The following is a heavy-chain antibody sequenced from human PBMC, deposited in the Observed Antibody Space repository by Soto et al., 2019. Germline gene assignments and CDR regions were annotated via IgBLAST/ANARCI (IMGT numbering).Heavy chain of an antibody. D-gene: IGHD4-17*01. V-gene: IGHV4-39*01. J-gene: IGHJ4*02. CDR2: IYYSGST. Sequence: QLQLQESGPGLVKPSETLSLTCTVSGGSISSSSYYWGWIRQPPGKGLEWIGSIYYSGSTYYNPYLKCRVTISVDTSKIQFSLKLSSVTAADTAVYYCARSMTTVVTLDYWGQGTLVTVSS. CDR1: GGSISSSSYY. CDR3: ARSMTTVVTLDY.